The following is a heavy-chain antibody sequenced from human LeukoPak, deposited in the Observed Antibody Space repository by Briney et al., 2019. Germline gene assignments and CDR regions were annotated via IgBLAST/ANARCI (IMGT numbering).Heavy chain of an antibody. CDR3: ARRATSYATDY. CDR2: IGRSGTPI. Sequence: GGSLRLSCAASGFMFSDYYMGWIRQAPGKGLEWISYIGRSGTPIYYADSVKGRFTISRDHVQNSLYLQMNSLRAEDTSVYFCARRATSYATDYWGPGTLVTVSS. CDR1: GFMFSDYY. D-gene: IGHD2-2*01. V-gene: IGHV3-11*01. J-gene: IGHJ4*02.